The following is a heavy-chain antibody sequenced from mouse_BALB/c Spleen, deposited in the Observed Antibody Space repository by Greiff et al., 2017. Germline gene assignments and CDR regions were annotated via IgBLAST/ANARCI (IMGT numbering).Heavy chain of an antibody. D-gene: IGHD1-1*01. CDR2: ISSGSSTI. V-gene: IGHV5-17*02. Sequence: EVKVVESGGGLVQPGGSRKLSCAASGFTFSSFGMHWVRQAPEKGLEWVAYISSGSSTIYYADTVKGRFTISRDNPKNTLFLQMTSLRSEDTAMYYCARSTTGAMDYWGQGTSVTVSS. J-gene: IGHJ4*01. CDR3: ARSTTGAMDY. CDR1: GFTFSSFG.